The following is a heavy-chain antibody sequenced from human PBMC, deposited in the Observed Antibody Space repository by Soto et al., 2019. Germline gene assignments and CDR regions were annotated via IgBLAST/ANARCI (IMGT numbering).Heavy chain of an antibody. V-gene: IGHV1-69*06. CDR3: ARVGIRDGYTPHGMDV. D-gene: IGHD5-12*01. J-gene: IGHJ6*02. CDR2: IIPIFGTA. CDR1: GGTFSSYA. Sequence: PQASVKVSCKASGGTFSSYAISWVRQAPGQGLEWMGGIIPIFGTANYAQKFQGRVTITADKSTSTAYMELSSLRSEDTAVYYCARVGIRDGYTPHGMDVWGQGTTVTVSS.